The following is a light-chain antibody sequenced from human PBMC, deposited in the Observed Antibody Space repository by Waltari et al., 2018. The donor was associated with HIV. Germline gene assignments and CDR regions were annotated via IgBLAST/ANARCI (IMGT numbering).Light chain of an antibody. V-gene: IGLV1-51*01. CDR2: DND. CDR1: TSNIGNHY. Sequence: QSVLTQPPSVSAAPGQKVTISCSGSTSNIGNHYVYWYQQLPGTAPKLLIYDNDNRPSGSPDRFSGSKAGTSATLGITGLQTGDEADYYCGTWDSSLSAVVFGRGTTLTVL. J-gene: IGLJ2*01. CDR3: GTWDSSLSAVV.